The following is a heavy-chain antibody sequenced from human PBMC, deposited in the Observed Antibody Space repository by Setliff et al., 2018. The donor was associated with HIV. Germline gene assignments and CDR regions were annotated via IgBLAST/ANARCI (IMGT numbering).Heavy chain of an antibody. Sequence: SETLSLTCTVSGGSISSSHYYWGWIRQPPGKGLEWIGTVYYSGSTYYNPSLKSRVTISVDTATKQFSLRLRSVTATDTAVYYCARHFPGSPHPAGYYMDVWGKGTMVTVSS. CDR3: ARHFPGSPHPAGYYMDV. CDR2: VYYSGST. D-gene: IGHD6-13*01. J-gene: IGHJ6*03. CDR1: GGSISSSHYY. V-gene: IGHV4-39*01.